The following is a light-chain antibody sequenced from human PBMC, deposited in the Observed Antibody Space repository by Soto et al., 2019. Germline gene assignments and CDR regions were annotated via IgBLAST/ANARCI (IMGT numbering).Light chain of an antibody. J-gene: IGLJ2*01. Sequence: QSALTQPPSASATPGQRVTISCSGSSSNIGSNTVNWYQQLPGTAPKLLIYSNSNRPSGVPDRFSGSKSGTSASLAITGLQAEDEADYYCQSYDSSLSGSVFGGGTKVTVL. CDR1: SSNIGSNT. CDR2: SNS. CDR3: QSYDSSLSGSV. V-gene: IGLV1-44*01.